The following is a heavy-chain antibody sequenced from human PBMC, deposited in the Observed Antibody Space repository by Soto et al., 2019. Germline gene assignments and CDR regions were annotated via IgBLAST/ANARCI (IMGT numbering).Heavy chain of an antibody. CDR3: ARSFLVEGIAVADKMYYYYYGMDV. Sequence: GESLKISCKGSGYSFTSYWIGWVRQMPGKGLEWMGIIYPGDSDTRYSPSFQGQVTISADKSISTAYLQWSSLKASDTAMYYCARSFLVEGIAVADKMYYYYYGMDVWRQGTTVTFSS. J-gene: IGHJ6*02. V-gene: IGHV5-51*01. CDR2: IYPGDSDT. CDR1: GYSFTSYW. D-gene: IGHD6-19*01.